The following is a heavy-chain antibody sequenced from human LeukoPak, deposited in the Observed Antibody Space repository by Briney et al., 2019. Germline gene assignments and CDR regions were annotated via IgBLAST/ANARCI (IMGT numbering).Heavy chain of an antibody. J-gene: IGHJ6*03. D-gene: IGHD5-18*01. CDR3: ARGFGSPPWYRAMVRYYYYYYMDV. Sequence: ASVKVSCKASGYTFTGHYLHWVRQAPGQGLEWMGWINPTSGGTNYAQKFQGRVTMTRNTSISTAYMELSSLRSEDTAVYYCARGFGSPPWYRAMVRYYYYYYMDVWGKGTTVTISS. CDR1: GYTFTGHY. V-gene: IGHV1-2*02. CDR2: INPTSGGT.